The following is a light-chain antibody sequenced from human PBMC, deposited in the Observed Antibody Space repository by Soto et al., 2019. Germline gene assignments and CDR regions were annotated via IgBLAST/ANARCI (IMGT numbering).Light chain of an antibody. Sequence: DIQMTQSPSSLSASVGDRVTITCRASQSISNYLNWYQQKPGKAPKLLIYAASSLQSGVPSRFSGSGSGTDFTLTISSLQPEDFVTYYCQQSYSTPLFTFGPGTKVDI. CDR3: QQSYSTPLFT. V-gene: IGKV1-39*01. CDR1: QSISNY. J-gene: IGKJ3*01. CDR2: AAS.